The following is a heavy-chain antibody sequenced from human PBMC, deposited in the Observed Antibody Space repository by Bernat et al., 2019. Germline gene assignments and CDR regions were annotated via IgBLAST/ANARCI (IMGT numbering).Heavy chain of an antibody. D-gene: IGHD3-22*01. CDR3: TGDTQGGRYYSVDY. Sequence: EVQLVESGGGLVQPGGSLRLSCAASGFTFSPYWMSWVRQAPGKGLEWVANIKEDGSGKFFVESVRGRFTISRDNAKNSLYLQMNSLTAEDAALYYCTGDTQGGRYYSVDYWGLGTLVTVSS. V-gene: IGHV3-7*01. CDR1: GFTFSPYW. CDR2: IKEDGSGK. J-gene: IGHJ4*02.